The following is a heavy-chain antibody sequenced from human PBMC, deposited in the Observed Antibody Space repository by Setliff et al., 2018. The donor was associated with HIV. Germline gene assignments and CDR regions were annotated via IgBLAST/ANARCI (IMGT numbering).Heavy chain of an antibody. Sequence: SATLSLTCTVSDASISNYPLSWIRQPPGKGLEWIGYIYYSGSTYYNPSLKSRVTISVDSSKSQFSLNLSSVTAADTAVYYCARNIAARPISYWGQGALVTVSS. D-gene: IGHD6-6*01. V-gene: IGHV4-59*08. CDR1: DASISNYP. CDR3: ARNIAARPISY. CDR2: IYYSGST. J-gene: IGHJ4*02.